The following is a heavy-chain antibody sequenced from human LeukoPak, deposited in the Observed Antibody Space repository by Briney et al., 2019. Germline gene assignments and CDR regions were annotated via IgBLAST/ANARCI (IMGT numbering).Heavy chain of an antibody. V-gene: IGHV5-51*01. J-gene: IGHJ6*03. CDR3: ARRTSTYYYYMDV. CDR1: GYSFTSYC. CDR2: IYPGDSGP. D-gene: IGHD2-2*01. Sequence: GESLKISCKVSGYSFTSYCIGWVRQMPGKGLEWMGIIYPGDSGPTYSPSFQGQVTISVDKSINTAYLQWSSLQASDTAMYYCARRTSTYYYYMDVWGKGTTVTVSS.